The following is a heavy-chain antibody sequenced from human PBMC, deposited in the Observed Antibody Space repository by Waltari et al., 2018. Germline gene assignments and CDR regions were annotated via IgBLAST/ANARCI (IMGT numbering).Heavy chain of an antibody. J-gene: IGHJ6*02. CDR3: ARAFYPGFYYGMDV. CDR2: IYTSGST. D-gene: IGHD3-16*01. Sequence: QVQLQESGPGLVKPSQTLSLTCTVSGGSLSSGSYYWSWFRQPAGKGLEWIGYIYTSGSTNYNPSLKSRVTISVDTSKNQFSLKLSSVTAADTAVYYCARAFYPGFYYGMDVWGQGTTVTVSS. CDR1: GGSLSSGSYY. V-gene: IGHV4-61*09.